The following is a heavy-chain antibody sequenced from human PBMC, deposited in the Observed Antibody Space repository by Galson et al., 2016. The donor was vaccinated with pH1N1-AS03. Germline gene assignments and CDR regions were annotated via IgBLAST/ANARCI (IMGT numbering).Heavy chain of an antibody. D-gene: IGHD4-17*01. J-gene: IGHJ4*02. CDR1: GDSFTTYW. CDR2: IDPRDSET. Sequence: SGAEVKKAGESLTISCKGFGDSFTTYWIIWVRQMPGKGLEWMGRIDPRDSETNYSPSFRGHVTISADKSINTVYLQWSSLKASDSAMYYGSRSDPMTLVTKFYSLWGQGTLVTVSS. CDR3: SRSDPMTLVTKFYSL. V-gene: IGHV5-10-1*01.